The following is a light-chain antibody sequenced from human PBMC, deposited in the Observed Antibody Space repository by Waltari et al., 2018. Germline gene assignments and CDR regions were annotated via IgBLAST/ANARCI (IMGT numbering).Light chain of an antibody. CDR1: QSISNW. J-gene: IGKJ4*01. V-gene: IGKV1-5*03. CDR2: KAS. Sequence: DIQMTQSPSTLSASVGDRFTITCRASQSISNWLAWYQQKPGKAPKLLIYKASTLESGVPSRFSGSGSGTEFTLTISMLQPDDVATYYCQQYNSYSLLTFGGGTKGEIK. CDR3: QQYNSYSLLT.